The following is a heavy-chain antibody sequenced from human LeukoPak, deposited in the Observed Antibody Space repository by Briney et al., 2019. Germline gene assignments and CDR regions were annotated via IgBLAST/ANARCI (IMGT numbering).Heavy chain of an antibody. D-gene: IGHD2-21*02. V-gene: IGHV4-34*01. CDR1: GGSFSDYD. J-gene: IGHJ3*02. Sequence: ASETLSLTCAVYGGSFSDYDWSWIRQPPGKGLEWIGEISHSGTTNCDPSLKSRISMSIDTSRSQFSLNLRSVTAADTAVYYCAGAYCGGDCYSGRAFDIWGQGTMVTVSS. CDR3: AGAYCGGDCYSGRAFDI. CDR2: ISHSGTT.